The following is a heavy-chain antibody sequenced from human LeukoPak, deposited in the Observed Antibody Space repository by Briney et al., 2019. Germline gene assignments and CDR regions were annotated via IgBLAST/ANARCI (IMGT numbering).Heavy chain of an antibody. V-gene: IGHV1-8*01. CDR1: GYTFTSYD. Sequence: ASVKVSCKASGYTFTSYDINWVRQATGQGLEWMGWMNPNSGDTGYAQKFQGRVTMTRNTSISTAYMELSSLRSEDTAVYYCASPIAAAGTSSDYWGQGTLVTVSS. J-gene: IGHJ4*02. D-gene: IGHD6-13*01. CDR3: ASPIAAAGTSSDY. CDR2: MNPNSGDT.